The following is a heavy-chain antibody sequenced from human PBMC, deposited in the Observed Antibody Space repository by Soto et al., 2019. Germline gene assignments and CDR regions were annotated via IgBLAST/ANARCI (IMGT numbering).Heavy chain of an antibody. CDR1: GFTFSDYY. J-gene: IGHJ6*02. V-gene: IGHV3-11*05. CDR3: AGTAAIGDWYYYGMDV. CDR2: ISSSSSYT. D-gene: IGHD2-2*01. Sequence: QVQLVESGGGLVKPGGSLRLSCAASGFTFSDYYMSWIRQAPGKGLEWVSYISSSSSYTNYADSVKGRFTISRDNAKNSLYLQMNSQRAEDTAVYYCAGTAAIGDWYYYGMDVWGQGTTVTVSS.